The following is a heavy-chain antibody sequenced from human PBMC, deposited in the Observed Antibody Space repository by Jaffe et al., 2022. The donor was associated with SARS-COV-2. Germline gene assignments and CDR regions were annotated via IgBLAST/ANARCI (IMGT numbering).Heavy chain of an antibody. V-gene: IGHV3-49*05. CDR2: IRSKAYGGTT. D-gene: IGHD3-22*01. Sequence: EVQLVESGGGLVKPGRSLRLSCTASGFTFGDYAMSWFRQAPGKGLEWVGFIRSKAYGGTTEYAASVKGRFTISRDDSKSIAYLQMNSLKTEDTAVYYCTRDGALRWYYDSSAFDIWGQGTMVTVSS. CDR3: TRDGALRWYYDSSAFDI. J-gene: IGHJ3*02. CDR1: GFTFGDYA.